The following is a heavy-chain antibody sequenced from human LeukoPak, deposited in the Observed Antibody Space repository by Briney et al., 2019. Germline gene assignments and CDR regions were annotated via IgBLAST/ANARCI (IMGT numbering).Heavy chain of an antibody. CDR3: ARAPMPNYYYYYMVV. D-gene: IGHD2-2*01. Sequence: PSETLSLTCTVSGGSISSGSYYWSWIRQPAGKGLEWIGRIYTSGSTNYNPSLKSRVTISVDTSKNQFSLKLSSVTAADTAVYYCARAPMPNYYYYYMVVWGKGTTVTVSS. V-gene: IGHV4-61*02. CDR1: GGSISSGSYY. J-gene: IGHJ6*03. CDR2: IYTSGST.